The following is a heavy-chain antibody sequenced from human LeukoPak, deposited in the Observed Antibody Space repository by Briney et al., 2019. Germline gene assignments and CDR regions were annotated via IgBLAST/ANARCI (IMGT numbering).Heavy chain of an antibody. D-gene: IGHD1-26*01. Sequence: PSETLSLTCTVSGGSISTYFWSWIRQPPGKGLEWIGHIYFIGSTNYNPSLKSRVAISVDTSKNQFSLKLSSVTAADTAVYYCARHKSSGTYPLDYWGQGTLVAVSS. V-gene: IGHV4-59*08. CDR2: IYFIGST. CDR1: GGSISTYF. CDR3: ARHKSSGTYPLDY. J-gene: IGHJ4*02.